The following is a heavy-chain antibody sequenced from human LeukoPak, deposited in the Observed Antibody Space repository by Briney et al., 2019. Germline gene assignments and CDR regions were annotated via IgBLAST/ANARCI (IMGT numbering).Heavy chain of an antibody. D-gene: IGHD3-9*01. J-gene: IGHJ4*02. V-gene: IGHV3-23*01. CDR1: GFTFSSYA. CDR2: ISGSGGST. CDR3: AKVPRYDILTGCWFDY. Sequence: GGSLRLSCAASGFTFSSYAMSWVRQAPGKGLEWVSAISGSGGSTYYADSVKGRFTISRDNSKNTLYLQMNILRAEHTAVYYCAKVPRYDILTGCWFDYWGQGTLVTVSS.